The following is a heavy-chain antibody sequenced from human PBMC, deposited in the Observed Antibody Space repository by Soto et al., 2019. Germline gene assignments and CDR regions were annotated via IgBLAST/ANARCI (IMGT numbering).Heavy chain of an antibody. D-gene: IGHD6-13*01. CDR2: ISAYNGNT. CDR3: ARDPGIAAAGEYYFDY. V-gene: IGHV1-18*01. Sequence: ASVKVSCKASGYTFTSYGISWVRQAPGQGLGWMGWISAYNGNTNYAQKLQGRVTMTTDTSTSTAYMELRSLRSDDTAVYYCARDPGIAAAGEYYFDYWGQGTLVTVSS. J-gene: IGHJ4*02. CDR1: GYTFTSYG.